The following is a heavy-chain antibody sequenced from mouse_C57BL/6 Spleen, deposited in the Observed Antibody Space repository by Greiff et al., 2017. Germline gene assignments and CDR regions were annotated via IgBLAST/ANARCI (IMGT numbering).Heavy chain of an antibody. CDR2: ISSGSSTI. Sequence: EVKVEESGGGLVKPGGSLKLSCAASGFTFSDYGMHWVRQAPEKGLEWVAYISSGSSTIYYADTVKGRFTISRDNAKNTLFLQMTSLRSEDTAMYYCARDYYGSSRWFAYWGQGTLVTVSA. D-gene: IGHD1-1*01. CDR3: ARDYYGSSRWFAY. V-gene: IGHV5-17*01. CDR1: GFTFSDYG. J-gene: IGHJ3*01.